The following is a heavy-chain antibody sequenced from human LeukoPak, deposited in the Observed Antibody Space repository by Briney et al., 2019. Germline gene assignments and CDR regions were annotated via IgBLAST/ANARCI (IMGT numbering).Heavy chain of an antibody. J-gene: IGHJ5*02. D-gene: IGHD5-18*01. CDR1: GFTFTSYA. CDR3: ARLTYTAIKP. CDR2: IYSGGST. V-gene: IGHV3-53*01. Sequence: GGSLRLSCAASGFTFTSYAMSWVRQAPGKGLEWVSIIYSGGSTYYADSVKGRFTISRDNSKNTLFLQMNSLRAEDTAVYYCARLTYTAIKPWGQGTLVTVSS.